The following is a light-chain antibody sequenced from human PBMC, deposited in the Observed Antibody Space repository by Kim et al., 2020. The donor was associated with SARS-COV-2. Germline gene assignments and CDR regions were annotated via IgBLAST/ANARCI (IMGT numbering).Light chain of an antibody. CDR2: RNN. V-gene: IGLV1-47*01. CDR3: AAWDDSLSGPV. J-gene: IGLJ2*01. Sequence: GERVTISCSGSSSNLGSNYVYWYQQRPGTAPKLLIYRNNQRPSGVPDRFSGSKSGTSASLAISGLRSEDEADYYCAAWDDSLSGPVFGGGTQLTVL. CDR1: SSNLGSNY.